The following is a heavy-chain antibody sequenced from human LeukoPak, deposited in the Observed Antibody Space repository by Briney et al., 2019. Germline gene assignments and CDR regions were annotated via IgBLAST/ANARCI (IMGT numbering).Heavy chain of an antibody. J-gene: IGHJ4*02. D-gene: IGHD6-13*01. CDR1: GGSISSYY. Sequence: SETLSLTCTVSGGSISSYYWSWIRQPPGKGLEWIGYSYYSGSTNYNPSLKSRVAISVDTSKNQFSLKLSSVTAADTAVYYCAREVVAAAGTVDYWGQRTLVTVSS. V-gene: IGHV4-59*01. CDR2: SYYSGST. CDR3: AREVVAAAGTVDY.